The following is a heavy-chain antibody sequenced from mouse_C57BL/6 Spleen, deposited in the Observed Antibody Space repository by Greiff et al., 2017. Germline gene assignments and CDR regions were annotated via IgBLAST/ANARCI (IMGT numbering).Heavy chain of an antibody. CDR3: ARHYGYDGYFDV. Sequence: EVQLVESGGDLVKPGGSLKLSCAASGFTFSSYGMSWVRQTPAKRLEWVATISSGGSYTYYPDSVKGRFTISRDNAKNTLYLQMSSLKSEDTAMYYCARHYGYDGYFDVWGTGTTVTVSS. D-gene: IGHD2-2*01. CDR2: ISSGGSYT. J-gene: IGHJ1*03. V-gene: IGHV5-6*01. CDR1: GFTFSSYG.